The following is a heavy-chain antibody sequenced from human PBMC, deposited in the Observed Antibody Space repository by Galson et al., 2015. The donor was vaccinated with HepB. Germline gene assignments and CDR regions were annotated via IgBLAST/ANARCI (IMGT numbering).Heavy chain of an antibody. D-gene: IGHD6-19*01. Sequence: SETLSLTCAVCGGSISSSNWWSWVRQPPGKGLEWIGEIYHSGSTNYNPSLRSRVTISVDKSKNQFSLKLSSVTAADTAVFYCARRPRGVAGEERTWFDPWGQGTLVTVSS. CDR2: IYHSGST. CDR3: ARRPRGVAGEERTWFDP. V-gene: IGHV4-4*02. J-gene: IGHJ5*02. CDR1: GGSISSSNW.